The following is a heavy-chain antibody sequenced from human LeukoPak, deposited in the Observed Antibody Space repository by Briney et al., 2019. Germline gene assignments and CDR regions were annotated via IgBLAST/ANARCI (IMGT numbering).Heavy chain of an antibody. Sequence: GGSLRLSCAASGFTFSSYAMSWVRQAPGKGLEWVSAISGSGGSTYYADSVKGRFTISRDSSKNTLYLQMNSLRAEDTAVYYCAKDRDYYGDYGALFDYWGQGTLVTVSS. V-gene: IGHV3-23*01. CDR2: ISGSGGST. CDR3: AKDRDYYGDYGALFDY. D-gene: IGHD4-17*01. CDR1: GFTFSSYA. J-gene: IGHJ4*02.